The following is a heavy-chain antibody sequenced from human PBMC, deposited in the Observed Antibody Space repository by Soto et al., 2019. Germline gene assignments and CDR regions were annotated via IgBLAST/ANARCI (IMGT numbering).Heavy chain of an antibody. CDR2: IGTAGDT. CDR1: GFTFSSYD. D-gene: IGHD3-9*01. CDR3: ARSLRYPPYSYYYGMDV. Sequence: PGGSLRLSCAASGFTFSSYDMHWVRQATGKGLEWVSAIGTAGDTYYPGSVKGRFTISRENAKNSLYLRMNSLRAGDTAVYYCARSLRYPPYSYYYGMDVWGQGTTVTVSS. J-gene: IGHJ6*02. V-gene: IGHV3-13*04.